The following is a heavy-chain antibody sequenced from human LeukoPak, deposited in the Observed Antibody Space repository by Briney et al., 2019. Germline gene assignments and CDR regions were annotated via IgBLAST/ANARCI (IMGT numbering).Heavy chain of an antibody. V-gene: IGHV3-48*01. CDR3: AREGAYYDFWSGYYQGYAFDI. D-gene: IGHD3-3*01. CDR1: GFTFSSYS. Sequence: GGSLRLSCAASGFTFSSYSMNWVRQAPGKGLEWVSYISSSSSTIYYADSVKGRFTISRDNAKNSLYLQMNSLRAEDTAVYYCAREGAYYDFWSGYYQGYAFDIWGQGTMVTVSS. J-gene: IGHJ3*02. CDR2: ISSSSSTI.